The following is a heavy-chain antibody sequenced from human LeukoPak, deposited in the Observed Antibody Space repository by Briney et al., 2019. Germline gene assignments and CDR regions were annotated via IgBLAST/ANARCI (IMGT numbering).Heavy chain of an antibody. J-gene: IGHJ4*02. CDR3: ATHPDGY. D-gene: IGHD5-24*01. V-gene: IGHV1-18*04. Sequence: ASVKVSCKASGYTFTGYYMHWVRQAPGQGLEWMGWISAYNGNTNYAQKLQGRVTMTTDTSTSTAYMELRSLRSDDTAVYYCATHPDGYWGQGTLVTVSS. CDR2: ISAYNGNT. CDR1: GYTFTGYY.